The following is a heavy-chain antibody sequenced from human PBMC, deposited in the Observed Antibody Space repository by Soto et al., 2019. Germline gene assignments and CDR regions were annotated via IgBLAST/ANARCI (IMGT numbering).Heavy chain of an antibody. Sequence: PPETLSLTCTGSGGSISSYSGSWLREPPGKGLERIGYIYYSGSTNYNPSLKSRVTISVDTSKNQFSLKLSSVTAADTAVYYCARGQGLGYCSSTSCYAEGPIDYWGQGTLVTVSS. D-gene: IGHD2-2*01. CDR3: ARGQGLGYCSSTSCYAEGPIDY. V-gene: IGHV4-59*01. CDR1: GGSISSYS. J-gene: IGHJ4*02. CDR2: IYYSGST.